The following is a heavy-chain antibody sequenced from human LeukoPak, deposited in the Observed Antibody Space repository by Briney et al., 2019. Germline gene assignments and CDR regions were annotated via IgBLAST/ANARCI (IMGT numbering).Heavy chain of an antibody. CDR3: AKGLLWFGELDLDAFDI. D-gene: IGHD3-10*01. V-gene: IGHV3-30*02. CDR1: GFTFSSYG. J-gene: IGHJ3*02. Sequence: PGGSLRPSCAASGFTFSSYGMHWVRQAPGKGLEWVAFIRYDGSNKYYADSVKGRFTISRDNSKNTLYLQMNSLRAEDTAVYYCAKGLLWFGELDLDAFDIWGQGTMVTVSS. CDR2: IRYDGSNK.